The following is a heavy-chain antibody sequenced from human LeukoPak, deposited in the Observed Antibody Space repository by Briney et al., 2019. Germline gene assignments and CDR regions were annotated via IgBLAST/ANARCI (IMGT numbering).Heavy chain of an antibody. CDR3: AKAPVTSCRGAYCYPFDS. V-gene: IGHV3-23*01. D-gene: IGHD2-21*01. Sequence: GGSLRLSCAASGFTLSTYAVSRVRQTPGKGLEWVAATSSSDAGTYHADSVRGRFTISRDNSKNTLYLQMNSLRAEDAAVYFCAKAPVTSCRGAYCYPFDSWGQGTLVTVSS. CDR2: TSSSDAGT. J-gene: IGHJ4*02. CDR1: GFTLSTYA.